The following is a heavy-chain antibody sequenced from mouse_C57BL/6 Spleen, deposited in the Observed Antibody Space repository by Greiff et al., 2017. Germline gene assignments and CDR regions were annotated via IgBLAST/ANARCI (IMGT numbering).Heavy chain of an antibody. Sequence: EVKLMESGGGLVQPGGSMKLSCAASGFTFSNYWMNWVRQSPEKGLEWVAQISLKSDNYATHYAGSVQGRFTISRDDSKSSVYLQMNNLRAEDIGIYYCTAIYYYGSSYLRYAMDYWGQGTSVTVSS. V-gene: IGHV6-3*01. CDR1: GFTFSNYW. J-gene: IGHJ4*01. CDR3: TAIYYYGSSYLRYAMDY. CDR2: ISLKSDNYAT. D-gene: IGHD1-1*01.